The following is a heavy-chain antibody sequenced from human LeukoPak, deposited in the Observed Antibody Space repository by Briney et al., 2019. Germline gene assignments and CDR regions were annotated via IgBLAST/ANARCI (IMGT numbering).Heavy chain of an antibody. CDR3: AREPTAMIL. CDR1: GFTFSSYS. D-gene: IGHD5-18*01. V-gene: IGHV3-21*01. Sequence: GGSLRLSCAASGFTFSSYSMNWVRQTPGKGLEWVSSISSRSTYIYYADSVKGRFTISRDNAKNSLYLQMNSLRAVDTAVYYCAREPTAMILWGQGTLVTVSS. J-gene: IGHJ4*02. CDR2: ISSRSTYI.